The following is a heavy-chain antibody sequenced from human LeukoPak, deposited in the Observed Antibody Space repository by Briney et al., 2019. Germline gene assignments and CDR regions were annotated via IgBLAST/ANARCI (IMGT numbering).Heavy chain of an antibody. J-gene: IGHJ4*02. CDR2: IYSGGST. CDR3: ARALPDSSGYYYGLDY. V-gene: IGHV3-53*01. D-gene: IGHD3-22*01. Sequence: GGSLRLSCAASGFTVSSNYMSWVRQAPGKGLEWDSVIYSGGSTYYADSVKGRFTISRDNSKNTLYLQMNSLRAEDTAVYYCARALPDSSGYYYGLDYWGQGTLVTVSS. CDR1: GFTVSSNY.